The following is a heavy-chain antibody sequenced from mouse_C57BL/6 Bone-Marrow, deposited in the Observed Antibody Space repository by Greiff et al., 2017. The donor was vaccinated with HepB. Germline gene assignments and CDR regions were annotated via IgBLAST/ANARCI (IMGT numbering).Heavy chain of an antibody. D-gene: IGHD1-1*01. CDR2: IDPNSGGT. CDR1: GYTFTSYW. J-gene: IGHJ4*01. V-gene: IGHV1-72*01. Sequence: QVQLQQPGAELVKPGASVKMSCKASGYTFTSYWITWVKQRPGQGLEWIGRIDPNSGGTKYNEKFKSKATLTVDKPSSTAYMQLSSLTSEDSAVYYCARWRTTVVARDYAMDYWGQGTSVTVSS. CDR3: ARWRTTVVARDYAMDY.